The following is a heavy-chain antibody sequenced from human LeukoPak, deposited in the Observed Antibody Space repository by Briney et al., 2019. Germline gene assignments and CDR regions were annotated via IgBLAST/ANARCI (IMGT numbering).Heavy chain of an antibody. Sequence: PGGSLRLSCAASGFTFSSYGMHWVRQAPGKGLEWVAVIWYDGSNKYYADSVKGRFTISRDNSKNTLYLQMNSLRDEDTAVYFCVRAHYVDYAYTFDYWGQGTLVTVSS. J-gene: IGHJ4*02. V-gene: IGHV3-33*01. CDR1: GFTFSSYG. D-gene: IGHD3-16*01. CDR3: VRAHYVDYAYTFDY. CDR2: IWYDGSNK.